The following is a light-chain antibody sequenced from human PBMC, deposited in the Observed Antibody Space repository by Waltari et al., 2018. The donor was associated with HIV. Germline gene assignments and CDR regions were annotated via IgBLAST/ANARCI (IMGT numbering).Light chain of an antibody. CDR3: ATWDDSLSGVV. Sequence: QSVLTQPPSASATPGQRVTISCSGSSSNIGNYYVYWYQQLPGATPKVLIFRNNRRPSEVPDRVAGSKSGTSASLAISGLRSEDEADYYCATWDDSLSGVVFGGGTKLTVL. CDR2: RNN. V-gene: IGLV1-47*01. CDR1: SSNIGNYY. J-gene: IGLJ2*01.